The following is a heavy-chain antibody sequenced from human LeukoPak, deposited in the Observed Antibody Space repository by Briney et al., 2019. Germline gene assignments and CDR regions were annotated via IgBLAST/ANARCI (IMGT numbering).Heavy chain of an antibody. V-gene: IGHV4-34*01. J-gene: IGHJ6*02. CDR1: GGSFSGYY. CDR2: INHSGST. Sequence: SETLSLTCAVYGGSFSGYYWSWIRQPPGKGLEWIGEINHSGSTYYNPSLKSRVTISVDRSKNQFSLKLSSVTAADTAVYYCARALGDYYYGMDVWGQGTTVTVSS. D-gene: IGHD3-3*02. CDR3: ARALGDYYYGMDV.